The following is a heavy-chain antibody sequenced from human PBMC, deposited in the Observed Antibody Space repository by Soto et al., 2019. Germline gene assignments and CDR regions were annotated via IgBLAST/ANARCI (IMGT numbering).Heavy chain of an antibody. V-gene: IGHV3-33*01. CDR2: ISYDGRNT. J-gene: IGHJ5*02. Sequence: GGSLRLACAASGFTFGGYGMHWVRQAPGKGLEWAAAISYDGRNTYYADSVQGRFAISRDNSKNTMYLQMNSLRVEDTAVYYCARGVGSGSYYNQYNWFDPWGQGTLVTVSS. CDR3: ARGVGSGSYYNQYNWFDP. D-gene: IGHD3-10*01. CDR1: GFTFGGYG.